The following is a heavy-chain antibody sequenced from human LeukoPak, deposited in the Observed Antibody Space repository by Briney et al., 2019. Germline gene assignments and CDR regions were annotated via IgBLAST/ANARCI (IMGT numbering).Heavy chain of an antibody. CDR2: IYYSGST. D-gene: IGHD3-22*01. V-gene: IGHV4-59*06. J-gene: IGHJ2*01. CDR1: GGSISSYY. CDR3: ARDMGYDSSGPHWYFDL. Sequence: PSETLSLTCTVSGGSISSYYWSWIRQPPEKGLEWIGYIYYSGSTYYNPSLKSRVTISVDTSKNQFSLKLSSVTAADTAVYYCARDMGYDSSGPHWYFDLWGRGTLVTVSS.